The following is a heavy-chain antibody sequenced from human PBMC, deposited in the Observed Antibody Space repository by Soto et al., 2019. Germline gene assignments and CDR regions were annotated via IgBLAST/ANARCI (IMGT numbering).Heavy chain of an antibody. CDR2: IYHTGNT. CDR3: AREPLDGMDV. Sequence: HVQLHQSGPRLVKPSQTLSLECSVIGGSVNTGDNYWSWVRQSPGRGLEWIGYIYHTGNTFYNPALENRVTMSVDASKNQFSLTLTSVTAADTAVYVCAREPLDGMDVWGQGTNVTVSS. J-gene: IGHJ6*01. CDR1: GGSVNTGDNY. V-gene: IGHV4-30-4*01.